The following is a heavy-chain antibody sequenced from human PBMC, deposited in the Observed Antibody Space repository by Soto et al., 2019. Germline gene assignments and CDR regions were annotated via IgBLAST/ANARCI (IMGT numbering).Heavy chain of an antibody. J-gene: IGHJ4*02. CDR3: ARDRVAVPGTELEH. Sequence: SETLSLTCTISGDSISSSNWWNWVRQPPGKGLEWIGEIYHNGNTNYNPSLKSRITVSLDKSKKQVYLQLNSVTAADTAVYYCARDRVAVPGTELEHWGPGIMVTVSS. V-gene: IGHV4-4*02. CDR1: GDSISSSNW. CDR2: IYHNGNT. D-gene: IGHD6-19*01.